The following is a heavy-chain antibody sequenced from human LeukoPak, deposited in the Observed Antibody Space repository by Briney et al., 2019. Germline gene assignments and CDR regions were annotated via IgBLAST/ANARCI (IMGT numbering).Heavy chain of an antibody. Sequence: GGSLRLSCAASGFTFSSYWMSWVRQAPGKGLEGVANIKQDGSEKYYVDSVKGRFTISRDNAKNSLYLQMNSLRAEDTAVYYCARWSDCSSTSCYVYYFDYWGQGTLVTVSS. J-gene: IGHJ4*02. D-gene: IGHD2-2*01. V-gene: IGHV3-7*01. CDR2: IKQDGSEK. CDR3: ARWSDCSSTSCYVYYFDY. CDR1: GFTFSSYW.